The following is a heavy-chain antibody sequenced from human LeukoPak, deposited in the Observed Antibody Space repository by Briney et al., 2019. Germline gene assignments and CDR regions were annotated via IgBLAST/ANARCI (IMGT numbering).Heavy chain of an antibody. CDR1: GFTVSSNY. V-gene: IGHV3-66*02. Sequence: GGSLRLSCAASGFTVSSNYMSGVRQAPGKGLEWVSVIYSGGSTYYADSGKGRFPISRDNSKNTLYLQMNSLRAEDTAVYYCATESSKSDWFDPWGQGTLVTVSS. CDR3: ATESSKSDWFDP. D-gene: IGHD2-2*01. CDR2: IYSGGST. J-gene: IGHJ5*02.